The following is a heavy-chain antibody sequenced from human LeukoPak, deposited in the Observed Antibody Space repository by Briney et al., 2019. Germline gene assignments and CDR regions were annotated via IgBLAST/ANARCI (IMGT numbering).Heavy chain of an antibody. CDR1: GGSFSGYY. J-gene: IGHJ5*02. V-gene: IGHV4-34*01. Sequence: PSETLSLTCAVYGGSFSGYYWNWIRQPPGKGLEWIATIDYSASTYYNPSLKSRVTISLDTSKNQFSLKLTSVTAADTAVYYCVRHDSWNNDNWFDPWGQGTLVTVSS. D-gene: IGHD1/OR15-1a*01. CDR3: VRHDSWNNDNWFDP. CDR2: IDYSAST.